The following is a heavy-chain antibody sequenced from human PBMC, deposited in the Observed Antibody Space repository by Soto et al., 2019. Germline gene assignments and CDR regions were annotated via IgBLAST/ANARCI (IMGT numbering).Heavy chain of an antibody. CDR3: ASRVSSSSYEDHYYGMDV. V-gene: IGHV5-51*01. J-gene: IGHJ6*02. D-gene: IGHD6-13*01. CDR1: GYSFTSYW. CDR2: IYPGDSDT. Sequence: GESLKISCKGSGYSFTSYWIGWVRQMPGKGLEWMGIIYPGDSDTRYSPSFQGQVTISADKSISTAYLQWSSLKASDTAMYYCASRVSSSSYEDHYYGMDVWGQGTTVTVSS.